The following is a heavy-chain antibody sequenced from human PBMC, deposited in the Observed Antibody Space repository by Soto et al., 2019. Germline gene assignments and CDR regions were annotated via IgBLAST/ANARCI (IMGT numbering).Heavy chain of an antibody. CDR2: ISGSGGST. Sequence: PGGSLRLSCAASGFTFSSYAMSWVRQAPGKGLEWVSAISGSGGSTYYADSVKGRFTISRDNSKNTLYLQMNSLRAEDTAVYYCASPSPSIAARHYYYYYGMDVWGQGTTVTVSS. V-gene: IGHV3-23*01. J-gene: IGHJ6*02. CDR3: ASPSPSIAARHYYYYYGMDV. CDR1: GFTFSSYA. D-gene: IGHD6-6*01.